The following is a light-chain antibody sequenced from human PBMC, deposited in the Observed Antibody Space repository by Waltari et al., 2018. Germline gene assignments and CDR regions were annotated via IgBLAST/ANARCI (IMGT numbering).Light chain of an antibody. J-gene: IGKJ3*01. V-gene: IGKV1-39*01. CDR2: AAS. CDR3: QQSYSTLPVT. CDR1: QSISSY. Sequence: DIQMTQSPSSLSASVGARVTTTCRASQSISSYLNWYQQKPGKAPKLLIYAASSLQSGVPSRFSGSGSGTDFTLTISSLQPEDFATYYCQQSYSTLPVTFGPGTKVDIK.